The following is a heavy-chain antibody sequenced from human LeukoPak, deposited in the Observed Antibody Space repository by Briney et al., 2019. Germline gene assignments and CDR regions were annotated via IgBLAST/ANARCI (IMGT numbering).Heavy chain of an antibody. Sequence: SETLSLTCAVYDGSFSGYYWSWIRQPPGKGLEWIGEINHSGSTNYNPSLKSRVTISVDTSKNQFSLKLSSVTAADTAVYYCARGHAGAARFRYFDWLSWFDPWGQGTLVTVSS. D-gene: IGHD3-9*01. CDR2: INHSGST. CDR1: DGSFSGYY. V-gene: IGHV4-34*01. CDR3: ARGHAGAARFRYFDWLSWFDP. J-gene: IGHJ5*02.